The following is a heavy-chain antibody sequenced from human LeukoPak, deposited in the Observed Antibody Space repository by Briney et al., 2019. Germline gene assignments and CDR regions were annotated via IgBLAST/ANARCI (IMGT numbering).Heavy chain of an antibody. Sequence: PGGSLRLSCAASGFTFSTYAMTWVRQAPGKGVEGVSSISGGGDSTYYADSVKGRFTISRDNSKNTLYLQMNSLRAEDTALYYCAKIDYGDFHFDYWGQGTLVTVSS. D-gene: IGHD4-17*01. CDR1: GFTFSTYA. CDR3: AKIDYGDFHFDY. CDR2: ISGGGDST. V-gene: IGHV3-23*01. J-gene: IGHJ4*02.